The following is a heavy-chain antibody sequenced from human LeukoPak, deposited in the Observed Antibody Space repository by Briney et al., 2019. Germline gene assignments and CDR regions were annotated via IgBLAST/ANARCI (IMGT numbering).Heavy chain of an antibody. D-gene: IGHD6-13*01. CDR3: ANLYSSSWYVGY. CDR1: GFTFSSYA. CDR2: ISGSGGST. J-gene: IGHJ4*02. Sequence: GGSLRLSCAASGFTFSSYAMSWVRQAPGKGLEWVSGISGSGGSTYYADSVKGRFTITRDNSKNTLYLQMNSLRAEDTAVYYCANLYSSSWYVGYWGQGTLVTVSS. V-gene: IGHV3-23*01.